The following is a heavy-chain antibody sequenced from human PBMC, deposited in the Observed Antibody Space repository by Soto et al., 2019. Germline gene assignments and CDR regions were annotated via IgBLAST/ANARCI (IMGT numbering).Heavy chain of an antibody. CDR2: IYYSGST. D-gene: IGHD3-3*01. Sequence: SETLSLTCTVSGVSISSSSYYWGWIRQPPGKGLEWIGSIYYSGSTYYNPSLKSRVTISVDTSKNQFSLKLSSVTAADTAVYYCARQKSEITIFGVVTTSYNWFDPWGQGTLVTVS. CDR1: GVSISSSSYY. CDR3: ARQKSEITIFGVVTTSYNWFDP. J-gene: IGHJ5*02. V-gene: IGHV4-39*01.